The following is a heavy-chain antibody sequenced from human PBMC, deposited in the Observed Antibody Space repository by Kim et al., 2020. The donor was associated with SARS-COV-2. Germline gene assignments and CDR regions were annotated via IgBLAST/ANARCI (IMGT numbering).Heavy chain of an antibody. J-gene: IGHJ4*02. V-gene: IGHV3-30-3*01. CDR3: ARGPSIAARQPFRY. CDR2: ISYDGSNT. D-gene: IGHD6-6*01. Sequence: GGSLRLSCAASGFTFSSYAMHWVRQAPGKGLEWVAVISYDGSNTYYADSVKGRFTISRDNSKNTLSLQMNSLRAEDTAVYYCARGPSIAARQPFRYWGQGTLVTVSS. CDR1: GFTFSSYA.